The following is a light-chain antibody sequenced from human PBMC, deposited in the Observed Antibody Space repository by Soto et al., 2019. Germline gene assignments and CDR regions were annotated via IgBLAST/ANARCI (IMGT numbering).Light chain of an antibody. J-gene: IGLJ1*01. V-gene: IGLV2-8*01. CDR1: SSDVGGYNY. Sequence: QSGLTQPPSASGSPGQSVTISCTGTSSDVGGYNYVSWYQQHPGKAPKLMIYEVFKRPSGVPDRFSGSKSGNTASLTVSGLQAEDEADYYCSSYAGSNNFDVFGTGTKLTVL. CDR3: SSYAGSNNFDV. CDR2: EVF.